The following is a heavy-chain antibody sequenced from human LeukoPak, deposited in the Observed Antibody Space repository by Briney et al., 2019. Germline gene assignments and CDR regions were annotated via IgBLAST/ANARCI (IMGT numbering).Heavy chain of an antibody. CDR2: IYYSGST. D-gene: IGHD3-22*01. CDR1: GGSISSYY. Sequence: PSETLSLTCTVSGGSISSYYWSWIRQPPGKGLEWIGYIYYSGSTNSNPSLKSRVTISVDTSRNHLSLKLRSVTAADTAVYYCASDSSGYRISGGFLDWGQGTLVTVSS. V-gene: IGHV4-59*08. J-gene: IGHJ4*02. CDR3: ASDSSGYRISGGFLD.